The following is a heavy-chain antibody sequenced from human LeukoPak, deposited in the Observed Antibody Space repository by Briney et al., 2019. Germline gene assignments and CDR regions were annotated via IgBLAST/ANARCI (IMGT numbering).Heavy chain of an antibody. CDR2: ISGGGGST. V-gene: IGHV3-23*01. D-gene: IGHD1-14*01. CDR1: GFTVGSNT. CDR3: AKGSGINHYHWIDP. Sequence: GGSLRLSCAASGFTVGSNTMSWVRQAPGKGLEWVSGISGGGGSTYYADSVKGRFTISRDNSKNTLYLQMDSLRAEDTALYYCAKGSGINHYHWIDPWGQGTLVTVSS. J-gene: IGHJ5*02.